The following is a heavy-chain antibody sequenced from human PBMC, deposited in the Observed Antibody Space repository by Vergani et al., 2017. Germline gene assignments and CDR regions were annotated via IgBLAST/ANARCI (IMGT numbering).Heavy chain of an antibody. D-gene: IGHD3-10*01. Sequence: QVQLVQSGAEVKKPGASVKVSCKASGYPFTSYGISWVRQAPGQGLEWMGWISAYNGNTNYAQKLQGRVTMTTDTSTSTAYMELGSLRSDDTAVYYCARAGRSYYYGSGSYYNAEYYYGMDVWGQGTTVTVSS. CDR2: ISAYNGNT. V-gene: IGHV1-18*01. CDR1: GYPFTSYG. CDR3: ARAGRSYYYGSGSYYNAEYYYGMDV. J-gene: IGHJ6*02.